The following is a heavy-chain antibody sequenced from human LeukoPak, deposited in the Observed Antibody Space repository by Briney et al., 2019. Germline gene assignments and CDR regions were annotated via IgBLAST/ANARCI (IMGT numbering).Heavy chain of an antibody. CDR2: IWYDGSNK. Sequence: GGSLRLSCTASGFTLSNSGMSWVRQAPGKGREWVAVIWYDGSNKYYADSVKGRFTISRDNSKNTLYLQMNSLRAEDTAVYYCARSNTGYSSGWREESYYFDYWGQGTLVTVSS. D-gene: IGHD6-19*01. V-gene: IGHV3-33*08. J-gene: IGHJ4*02. CDR3: ARSNTGYSSGWREESYYFDY. CDR1: GFTLSNSG.